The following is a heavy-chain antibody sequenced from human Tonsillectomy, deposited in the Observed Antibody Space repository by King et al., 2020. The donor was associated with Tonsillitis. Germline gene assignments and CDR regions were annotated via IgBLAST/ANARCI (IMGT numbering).Heavy chain of an antibody. CDR2: ISDSGGST. D-gene: IGHD6-13*01. V-gene: IGHV3-23*04. Sequence: VQLVESGGGLVQPGGSLRLSCVASGFTFSSYAMSWVRQVPGKGLEWVSSISDSGGSTYYTGSVKGRFAISRDSSENTLYLQMNSLRAEDTAVYYCAKRWGRAAAGTYFDYWGQGTLVTVSS. CDR1: GFTFSSYA. CDR3: AKRWGRAAAGTYFDY. J-gene: IGHJ4*02.